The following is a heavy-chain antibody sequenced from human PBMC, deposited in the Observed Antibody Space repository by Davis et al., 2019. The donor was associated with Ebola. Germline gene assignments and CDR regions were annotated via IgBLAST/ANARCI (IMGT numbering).Heavy chain of an antibody. CDR2: INGGNGDT. V-gene: IGHV1-3*01. J-gene: IGHJ6*02. CDR3: ARDEDV. Sequence: ASVKVSCKTSGYIFTRYSILWVRQAPGEGLEWVGWINGGNGDTKCSQKFQGRVTFTRDASASTAYMELSSLRSEDTAMYYCARDEDVWGQGTTVTVSS. CDR1: GYIFTRYS.